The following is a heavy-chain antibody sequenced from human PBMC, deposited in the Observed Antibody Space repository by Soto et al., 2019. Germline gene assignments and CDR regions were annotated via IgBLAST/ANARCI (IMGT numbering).Heavy chain of an antibody. D-gene: IGHD3-3*01. CDR1: GGTFSSYA. V-gene: IGHV1-69*13. J-gene: IGHJ6*02. Sequence: GASVKVSCKASGGTFSSYAISWVRQAPGQGLEWMGGIIPIFGTANYAQKFQGRVTITADESTSTAYMELSSLRSEDTAVYYCARSNLITIFGVVIIRWYYGMDVWGQGTTVTVSS. CDR3: ARSNLITIFGVVIIRWYYGMDV. CDR2: IIPIFGTA.